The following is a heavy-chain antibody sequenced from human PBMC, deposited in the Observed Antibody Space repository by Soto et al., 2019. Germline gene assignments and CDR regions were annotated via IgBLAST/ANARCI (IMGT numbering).Heavy chain of an antibody. D-gene: IGHD3-22*01. CDR2: INAGNGNT. J-gene: IGHJ4*02. CDR1: GYTFTSYA. V-gene: IGHV1-3*01. CDR3: ARSSGYYYVDN. Sequence: QVQLVQSGAEVKKPGASVKVSCKASGYTFTSYAMHWVRQAPGQRLEWMGWINAGNGNTKYSQKFQGRVTITRDTSASTVYIEMSSVRSEEKAVYYCARSSGYYYVDNWGQGTLVTASS.